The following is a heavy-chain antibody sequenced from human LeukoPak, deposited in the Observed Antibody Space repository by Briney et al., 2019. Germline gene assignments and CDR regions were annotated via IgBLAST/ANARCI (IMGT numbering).Heavy chain of an antibody. J-gene: IGHJ5*02. CDR1: GFTFSDYY. CDR2: ISSSGSTI. CDR3: AKDRRGYSSGWRDWFDP. Sequence: PGGSLRLSCAASGFTFSDYYMSWIRQAPGKGLEWVSYISSSGSTIYYADSVKGRFTISRDNSKNTLYLQMNSLRAEDTAVYYCAKDRRGYSSGWRDWFDPWGQGTLVTVSS. D-gene: IGHD6-19*01. V-gene: IGHV3-11*01.